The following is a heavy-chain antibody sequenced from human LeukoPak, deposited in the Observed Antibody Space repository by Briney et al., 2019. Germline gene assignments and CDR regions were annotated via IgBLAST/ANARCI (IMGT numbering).Heavy chain of an antibody. V-gene: IGHV1-46*01. CDR2: INPSGGST. CDR1: GYTFTSYY. Sequence: LEASVKVSCKASGYTFTSYYMHWVRQAPGQGLEWMGIINPSGGSTSYAQKFQGRVTMTRDMSTSTVYMELSSLRSEDTAVYYCARSPRFYYFDYWGQGTLVTVSS. D-gene: IGHD5/OR15-5a*01. J-gene: IGHJ4*02. CDR3: ARSPRFYYFDY.